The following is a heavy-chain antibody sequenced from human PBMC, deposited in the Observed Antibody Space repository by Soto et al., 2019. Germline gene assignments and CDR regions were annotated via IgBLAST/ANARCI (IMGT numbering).Heavy chain of an antibody. CDR2: ISYDASNK. CDR1: GFTFSNYG. D-gene: IGHD3-9*01. Sequence: PGGSLRLSCAASGFTFSNYGMHWVRQAPGKGLEWVAVISYDASNKYYAGSVKGRFTISRDNSKNTLYLQLNSLRAEDTAMYYCAKGHYDILTGYLRWGQGTLVTVSS. V-gene: IGHV3-30*18. CDR3: AKGHYDILTGYLR. J-gene: IGHJ4*02.